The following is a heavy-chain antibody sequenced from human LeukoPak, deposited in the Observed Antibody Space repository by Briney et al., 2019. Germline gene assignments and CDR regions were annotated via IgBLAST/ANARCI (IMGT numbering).Heavy chain of an antibody. J-gene: IGHJ4*02. CDR3: ARDPPLGSIAAAGQFDY. D-gene: IGHD6-13*01. CDR1: GGSFSGYY. CDR2: INHSGST. Sequence: SETLSLTCAVYGGSFSGYYWSWIRQPPGKGLEWIGEINHSGSTNYNPSLKSRVTISVDTSKNQFSLKLSSVTAADTAVYYCARDPPLGSIAAAGQFDYWGQGTLVTVSS. V-gene: IGHV4-34*01.